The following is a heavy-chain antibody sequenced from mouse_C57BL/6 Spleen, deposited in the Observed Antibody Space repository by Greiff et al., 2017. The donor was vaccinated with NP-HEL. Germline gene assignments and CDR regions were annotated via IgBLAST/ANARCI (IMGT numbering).Heavy chain of an antibody. V-gene: IGHV1-81*01. CDR2: IYPRSGNT. CDR1: GYTFTSYG. J-gene: IGHJ3*01. CDR3: ARRGYDFWFAY. Sequence: VQLQQSGAELARPGASVKLSCKASGYTFTSYGISWVKQRTGQGLEWIGEIYPRSGNTYYNEKFKGKATLTADKSSSTAYMELRSRTSEDSAVYFCARRGYDFWFAYWGQGTLVTVSA. D-gene: IGHD2-10*02.